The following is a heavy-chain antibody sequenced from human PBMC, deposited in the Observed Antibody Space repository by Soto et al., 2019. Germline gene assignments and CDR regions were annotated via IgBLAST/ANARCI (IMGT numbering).Heavy chain of an antibody. V-gene: IGHV3-23*01. CDR1: GFTFSSYG. J-gene: IGHJ4*02. Sequence: GGSLRLSCAAAGFTFSSYGMSWVRQAPGKGLEWVSAISGSGGSTFYADSVKGRFTISRDNSKNTLYLQMNSLRTEDTAVYYCAATVTTVTKVPSYYWGQGTLVTVSS. D-gene: IGHD4-17*01. CDR3: AATVTTVTKVPSYY. CDR2: ISGSGGST.